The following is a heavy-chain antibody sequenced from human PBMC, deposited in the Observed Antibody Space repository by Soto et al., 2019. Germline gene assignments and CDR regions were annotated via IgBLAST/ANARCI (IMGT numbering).Heavy chain of an antibody. V-gene: IGHV4-59*01. CDR3: ARDTKQQLVLAFDI. CDR1: GGSISSYY. J-gene: IGHJ3*02. Sequence: SETLSLTCTVSGGSISSYYWSWIRQPPGKGLEWIGYIYYSGSTNYNPSLKSRVTISVDTSKNQFSLRLSSVTAADTAVYYCARDTKQQLVLAFDIWGQGTMVTVSS. CDR2: IYYSGST. D-gene: IGHD6-13*01.